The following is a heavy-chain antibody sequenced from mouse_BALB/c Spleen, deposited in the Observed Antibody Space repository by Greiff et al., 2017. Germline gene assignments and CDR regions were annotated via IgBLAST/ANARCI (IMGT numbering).Heavy chain of an antibody. CDR1: GYTFTSYW. D-gene: IGHD2-3*01. CDR2: IYPGNSDT. V-gene: IGHV1-5*01. Sequence: VQLKQSGTVLARPGASVKMSCKASGYTFTSYWMHWVKQRPGQGLEWIGAIYPGNSDTSYNQKFKGKAKLTAVTSTSTAYMELSSLTNEDSAVYYCTRADGSLRYFDVWGAGTTVTVSS. CDR3: TRADGSLRYFDV. J-gene: IGHJ1*01.